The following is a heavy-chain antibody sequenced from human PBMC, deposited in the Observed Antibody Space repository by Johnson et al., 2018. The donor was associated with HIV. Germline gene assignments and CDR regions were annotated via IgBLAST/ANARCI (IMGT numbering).Heavy chain of an antibody. Sequence: QVQLVESGGGVVQPGRSIRLSCTTSGFIFSSYGMHWVRQSPGKGLEWVSGITWNSGKIDYGGSVKGRFTISRDNSKNTLYLQMNSLRAEDTAVYYCARDHYYDSSGYHEGDAFDIWGQGTMVTVSS. CDR1: GFIFSSYG. J-gene: IGHJ3*02. CDR2: ITWNSGKI. V-gene: IGHV3-33*05. CDR3: ARDHYYDSSGYHEGDAFDI. D-gene: IGHD3-22*01.